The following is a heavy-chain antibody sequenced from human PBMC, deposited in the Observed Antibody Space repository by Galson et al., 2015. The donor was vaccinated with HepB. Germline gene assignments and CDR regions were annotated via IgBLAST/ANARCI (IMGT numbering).Heavy chain of an antibody. D-gene: IGHD6-6*01. CDR2: IYHSGYT. CDR3: ARNQYSSSPHFHY. V-gene: IGHV4-59*01. J-gene: IGHJ4*02. Sequence: QVQLQESGPGLVKPSETLTLTCTVSGASISSYYWTWIRQPPGKGLEWIGPIYHSGYTKYHPSLKRQVTISMDTSNNQFSLRLTFVTAADTAVYYCARNQYSSSPHFHYWGQGTLLTVSS. CDR1: GASISSYY.